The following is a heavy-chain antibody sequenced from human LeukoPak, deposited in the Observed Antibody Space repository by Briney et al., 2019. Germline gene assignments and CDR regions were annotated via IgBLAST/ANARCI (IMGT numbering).Heavy chain of an antibody. J-gene: IGHJ4*02. Sequence: ASVKVSCKASGYSFTGYYIHWVRQAPGQGLAWMGWINPYSGDTTYAQKFQGRLTLTRDTSISTAYMEVSRLKSDDTAVYYCARSVSNQLDYWGQGTLVTVSS. V-gene: IGHV1-2*02. CDR1: GYSFTGYY. CDR2: INPYSGDT. CDR3: ARSVSNQLDY. D-gene: IGHD4-11*01.